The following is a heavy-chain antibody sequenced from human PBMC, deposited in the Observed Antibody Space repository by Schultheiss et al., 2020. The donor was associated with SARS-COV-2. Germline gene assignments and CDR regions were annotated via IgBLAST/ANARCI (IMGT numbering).Heavy chain of an antibody. Sequence: SETLSLTCTVSGGSIRSGESYWSWIRQSPGKGLEWIGFIHDSGSTNYNPSLKSRVTISVDTSKNQFSLKLTSVIAADTAVYYCARRRSDGNWYLDTWGQGTLVTVSS. J-gene: IGHJ4*02. D-gene: IGHD4-23*01. CDR1: GGSIRSGESY. V-gene: IGHV4-61*08. CDR3: ARRRSDGNWYLDT. CDR2: IHDSGST.